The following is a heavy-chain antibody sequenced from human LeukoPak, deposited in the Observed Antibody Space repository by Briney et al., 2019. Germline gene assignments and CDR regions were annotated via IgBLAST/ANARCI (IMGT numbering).Heavy chain of an antibody. CDR1: GYTFTGYY. Sequence: GASVKVSCKASGYTFTGYYLHWVRQAPGQGLEWMGWFNPNNGGTNYAQKFQGRVTTTRDTSIRTAYMELSSLRSDNTAVYYCATGTTATTFDDWGQGTLVTVSS. CDR3: ATGTTATTFDD. CDR2: FNPNNGGT. D-gene: IGHD4-11*01. J-gene: IGHJ4*02. V-gene: IGHV1-2*02.